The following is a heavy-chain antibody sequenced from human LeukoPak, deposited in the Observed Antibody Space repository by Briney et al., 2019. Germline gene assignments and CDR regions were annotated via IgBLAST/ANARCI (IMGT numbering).Heavy chain of an antibody. Sequence: SETLSLTCTVSGGSISNNYWTWIRQPPGKGLEYIGYIYYTGGTNYNPSLKSRVTISVDTSKNQFSLKLSSVTAADTAVYFCAKYGGSGWVIDYWGQGTLVAVSS. CDR2: IYYTGGT. CDR1: GGSISNNY. V-gene: IGHV4-59*08. J-gene: IGHJ4*02. CDR3: AKYGGSGWVIDY. D-gene: IGHD6-19*01.